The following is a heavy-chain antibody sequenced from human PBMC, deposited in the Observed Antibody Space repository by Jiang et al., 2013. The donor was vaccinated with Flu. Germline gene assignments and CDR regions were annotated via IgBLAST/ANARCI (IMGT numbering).Heavy chain of an antibody. J-gene: IGHJ3*02. V-gene: IGHV5-51*01. CDR1: GYIFDSQW. D-gene: IGHD3-10*01. CDR2: IDPSDSDL. CDR3: ARVRGTIVNGPFDI. Sequence: GAEVKKPGESLKISCKGSGYIFDSQWIGWVRQMPGKGLEWMGIIDPSDSDLRYTPSFRGQVTISADRSISTVYLQWSSLKASDTAIYYCARVRGTIVNGPFDIWGQGTMVTVSP.